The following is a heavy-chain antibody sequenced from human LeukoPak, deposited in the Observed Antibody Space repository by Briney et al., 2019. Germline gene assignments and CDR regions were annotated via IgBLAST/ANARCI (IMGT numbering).Heavy chain of an antibody. CDR2: ISGSGGST. CDR1: GFSFSSYA. CDR3: AKDAIGTPLCY. J-gene: IGHJ4*02. D-gene: IGHD1-1*01. Sequence: GGSLRLSCAASGFSFSSYAMSWVRQAPRPGLEWGSAISGSGGSTYYADSVKGRFTISRDNSKNTLYLQMNSLRAEDTVVYYCAKDAIGTPLCYWGQGTLVTVSS. V-gene: IGHV3-23*01.